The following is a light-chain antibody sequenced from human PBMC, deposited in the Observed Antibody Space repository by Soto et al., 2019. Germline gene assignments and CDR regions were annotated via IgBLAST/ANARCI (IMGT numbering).Light chain of an antibody. Sequence: EIVLTQSPATLSLSPGERATLSCRASQSVVSYLAWYQQKPGQAPRLLIYDASNRATGIPARFSGSGSGTDFTLTISSLASEDVAVYYCQQRSNPGVTFGQGTRLEIK. CDR1: QSVVSY. CDR2: DAS. V-gene: IGKV3-11*01. CDR3: QQRSNPGVT. J-gene: IGKJ5*01.